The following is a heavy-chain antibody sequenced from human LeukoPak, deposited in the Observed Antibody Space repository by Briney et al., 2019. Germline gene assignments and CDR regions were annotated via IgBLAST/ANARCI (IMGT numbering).Heavy chain of an antibody. CDR3: ARGGGLDV. J-gene: IGHJ6*02. CDR1: GFTFSSYW. V-gene: IGHV3-7*03. CDR2: INHNGNVN. Sequence: PGGFLRLSCAASGFTFSSYWMNWARQAPEKGLEWVASINHNGNVNYYVDSVKGRFTISRDNAKNSLYLQMSNLRAEDTAVYFCARGGGLDVWGQGATVTVSS. D-gene: IGHD3-16*01.